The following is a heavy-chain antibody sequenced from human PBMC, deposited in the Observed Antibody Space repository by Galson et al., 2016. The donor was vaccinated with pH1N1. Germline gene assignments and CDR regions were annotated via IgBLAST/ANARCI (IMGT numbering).Heavy chain of an antibody. CDR3: ARTRGGFGDYVY. Sequence: PALVKPTQTLTLTCTFSGFSLSTSGMCVSWIRQPPGKALEWLARIDWEDDKYYSTSLKTRLTISKDTSKNPVVLTMTNMDPVDTATYFCARTRGGFGDYVYWGQGTLVTVSS. V-gene: IGHV2-70*11. J-gene: IGHJ4*02. CDR2: IDWEDDK. CDR1: GFSLSTSGMC. D-gene: IGHD3-10*01.